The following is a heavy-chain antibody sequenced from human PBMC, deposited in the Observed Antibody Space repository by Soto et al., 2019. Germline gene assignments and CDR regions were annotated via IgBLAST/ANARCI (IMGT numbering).Heavy chain of an antibody. CDR3: ARSMVRGVIIDPAHFDI. J-gene: IGHJ3*02. CDR2: IYHSGST. D-gene: IGHD3-10*01. Sequence: QVQLQESGPGLVKPSGTLSLTCAVSSGSISSSNWWSWVRQAPGKGLEWIWEIYHSGSTNYNPSLKSRGTITVDKSKNQFSLKLSSVTAADTAVYYCARSMVRGVIIDPAHFDIWSQGTMVTVSS. CDR1: SGSISSSNW. V-gene: IGHV4-4*02.